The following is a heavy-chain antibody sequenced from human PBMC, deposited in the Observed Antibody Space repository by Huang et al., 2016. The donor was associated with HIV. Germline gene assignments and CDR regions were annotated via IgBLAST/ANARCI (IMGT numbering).Heavy chain of an antibody. J-gene: IGHJ1*01. CDR3: ARDLTTLRSH. Sequence: QVQLAQSGAELRRPGASVKISCKASGYTFTEFYIHWVRQAPGQGLEWMGLINPSGGSTTYAQSLEGRVTMTRDTSTTTVYMELTSLRSADTAVYYCARDLTTLRSHWGQGTLVTVSS. CDR2: INPSGGST. D-gene: IGHD4-17*01. CDR1: GYTFTEFY. V-gene: IGHV1-46*01.